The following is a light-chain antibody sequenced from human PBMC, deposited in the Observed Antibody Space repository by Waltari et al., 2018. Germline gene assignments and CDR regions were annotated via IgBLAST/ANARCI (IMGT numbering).Light chain of an antibody. CDR1: QSISNY. Sequence: DIQMTQSPSSLSASVGDRVTITCRASQSISNYLNWYQQKPGKAPKLLIYAASSLQSGVPSRFSGSGAVTDFTLTISSLQPEDFATYYCQQSYSFGGGTKVEIK. CDR3: QQSYS. CDR2: AAS. V-gene: IGKV1-39*01. J-gene: IGKJ4*01.